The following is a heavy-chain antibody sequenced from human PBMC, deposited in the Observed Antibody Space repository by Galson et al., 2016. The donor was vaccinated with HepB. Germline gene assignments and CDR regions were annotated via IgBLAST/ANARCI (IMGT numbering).Heavy chain of an antibody. CDR1: GFTFNNYA. J-gene: IGHJ4*02. D-gene: IGHD3-3*01. CDR3: AKHLDDCWSGDTFYFDY. CDR2: ISGSVGST. Sequence: SLRLSCAASGFTFNNYAMSWVRQAPGKGLEWVSTISGSVGSTYYADSVKGRFTISRDNSKNTLYLQMNSLRAEDTAVYYCAKHLDDCWSGDTFYFDYWGQGTLVTVSS. V-gene: IGHV3-23*01.